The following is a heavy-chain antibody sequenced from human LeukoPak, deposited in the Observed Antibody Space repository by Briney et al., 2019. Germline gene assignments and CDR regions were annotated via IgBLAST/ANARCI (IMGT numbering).Heavy chain of an antibody. CDR1: GGSISSSSYY. J-gene: IGHJ4*02. D-gene: IGHD3-22*01. CDR2: IYYSGST. Sequence: PSETLSLTCTVSGGSISSSSYYWGWIRQPPGKGLEWIGSIYYSGSTYYNPSLKSRVTISVDTSKNQFSLKLSSVTAANTAVYYCARWGKMPYYYDSSGYDDDYGTYWGQGTLVTVSS. V-gene: IGHV4-39*01. CDR3: ARWGKMPYYYDSSGYDDDYGTY.